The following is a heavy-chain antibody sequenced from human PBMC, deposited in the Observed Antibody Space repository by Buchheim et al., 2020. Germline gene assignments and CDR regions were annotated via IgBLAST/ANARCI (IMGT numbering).Heavy chain of an antibody. J-gene: IGHJ4*02. CDR2: INNDGVQT. D-gene: IGHD1/OR15-1a*01. CDR1: GFGFSNYW. CDR3: ARSPSTGTVDY. Sequence: HLVESGGGVVRPGGSLRLSCAASGFGFSNYWMSWVRQVPGKGLEWVANINNDGVQTYYVESMKGRFTLPRDNAKNSLFRQMNSLRADDTAVYYCARSPSTGTVDYWGQGTL. V-gene: IGHV3-7*01.